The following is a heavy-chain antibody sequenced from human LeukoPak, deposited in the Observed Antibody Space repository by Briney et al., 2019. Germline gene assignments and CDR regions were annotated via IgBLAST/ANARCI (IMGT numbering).Heavy chain of an antibody. CDR2: INPKSGGT. J-gene: IGHJ4*02. D-gene: IGHD3-10*01. V-gene: IGHV1-2*02. CDR3: ARYYIEGRCFDY. CDR1: GYTFTDYY. Sequence: ASVKVSCKSSGYTFTDYYMHWVRQAPGQGLEWMGWINPKSGGTNYAQNFQGRVTMTRDTSIRTAYMELSRLRSDDTAMYYCARYYIEGRCFDYWGQGTLVTVSS.